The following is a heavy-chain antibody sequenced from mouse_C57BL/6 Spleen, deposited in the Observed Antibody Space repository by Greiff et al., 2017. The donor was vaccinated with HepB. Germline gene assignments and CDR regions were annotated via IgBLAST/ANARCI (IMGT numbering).Heavy chain of an antibody. Sequence: QVQLKQPGAELVKPGASVKLSCKASGYTFTSYWMHWVKQRPGQGLEWIGMIHPNSGSTNYNEKFKSKATLTVDKSSSTAYMQLSSLTSEDSAVYYCARMITYYFDYWGQGTTLTVSS. D-gene: IGHD2-4*01. J-gene: IGHJ2*01. V-gene: IGHV1-64*01. CDR2: IHPNSGST. CDR1: GYTFTSYW. CDR3: ARMITYYFDY.